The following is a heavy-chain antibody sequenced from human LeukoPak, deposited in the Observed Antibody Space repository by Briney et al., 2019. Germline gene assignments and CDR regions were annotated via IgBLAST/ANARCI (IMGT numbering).Heavy chain of an antibody. J-gene: IGHJ4*02. V-gene: IGHV3-21*01. CDR2: ISSSSYI. CDR1: GFTFSSYS. Sequence: GGSLRLSCAASGFTFSSYSMNWVRQAPGKGLEWVSSISSSSYIYYADSVKGRFTISRDNAKNSLYLQMNSLRAEDTAVYYCAREGYGGYIDYWGQGTLVTVSS. D-gene: IGHD4/OR15-4a*01. CDR3: AREGYGGYIDY.